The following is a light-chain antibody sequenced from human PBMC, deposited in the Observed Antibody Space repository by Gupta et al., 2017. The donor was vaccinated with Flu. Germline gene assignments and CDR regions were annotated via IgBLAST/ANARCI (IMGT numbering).Light chain of an antibody. CDR2: AAS. CDR1: QNINNY. Sequence: DRVIITCRASQNINNYLNWYQQKPGKAPKLLNYAASTLQVGVPSRCSSGESGTDFTLTISSLQPEDFATYYCQQTYSFPWTFGQGTKVEIK. J-gene: IGKJ1*01. V-gene: IGKV1-39*01. CDR3: QQTYSFPWT.